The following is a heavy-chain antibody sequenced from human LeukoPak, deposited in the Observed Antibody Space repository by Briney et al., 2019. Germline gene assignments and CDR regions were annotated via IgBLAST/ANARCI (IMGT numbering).Heavy chain of an antibody. CDR2: INPSGGST. D-gene: IGHD3-10*01. CDR1: GYTFTSYY. CDR3: ARDRIRDEQTYGMDV. J-gene: IGHJ6*02. Sequence: ASVKVSCKASGYTFTSYYMHWVRQAPGQGLEWMGIINPSGGSTSYAQKFQGRVTMTRDTSTSTVYMELSSLRSEDTAVYYCARDRIRDEQTYGMDVRGQGTTVTVSS. V-gene: IGHV1-46*01.